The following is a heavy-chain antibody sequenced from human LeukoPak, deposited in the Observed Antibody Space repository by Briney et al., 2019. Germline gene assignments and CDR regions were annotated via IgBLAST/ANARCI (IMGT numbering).Heavy chain of an antibody. V-gene: IGHV3-21*01. Sequence: GGSLRLSCAASGFTFSSYSMNWVRQAPGKGLEWVSSIISSSSYIYYADSVKGRFTISRDNAKNSLYLQMNRLRAEDTAVYYCARDRASGIAVAGTFWFDPWGQGTLVTVSS. J-gene: IGHJ5*02. CDR2: IISSSSYI. CDR3: ARDRASGIAVAGTFWFDP. CDR1: GFTFSSYS. D-gene: IGHD6-19*01.